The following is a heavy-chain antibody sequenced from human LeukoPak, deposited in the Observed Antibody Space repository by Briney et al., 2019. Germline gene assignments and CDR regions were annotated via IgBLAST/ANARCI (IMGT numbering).Heavy chain of an antibody. CDR2: INHRGST. D-gene: IGHD2-2*02. CDR3: ARASYCSSTSCYTYWYFDL. V-gene: IGHV4-34*01. J-gene: IGHJ2*01. Sequence: SETLSLTCAVYGGSFSGYYWSWIRQPPGKGLEWIGEINHRGSTNYNPSLKSRVTISVDTSKNQFSLKLSSVTAADTAVYYCARASYCSSTSCYTYWYFDLWGRGTLVTVSP. CDR1: GGSFSGYY.